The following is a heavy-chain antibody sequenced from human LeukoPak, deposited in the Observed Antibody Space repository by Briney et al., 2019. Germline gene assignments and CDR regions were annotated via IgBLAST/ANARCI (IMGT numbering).Heavy chain of an antibody. CDR1: GFTFSSYS. Sequence: GGSXRLSCAASGFTFSSYSMNWVRQAAGKGLEWVSSISIITTYISHPDSVNGPFPISRDNAKNSLYLQMNRLRAEDTAVYYCASQIKYNWIDVCGYWGQGTLVTVSS. CDR2: ISIITTYI. CDR3: ASQIKYNWIDVCGY. D-gene: IGHD1-1*01. V-gene: IGHV3-21*01. J-gene: IGHJ4*02.